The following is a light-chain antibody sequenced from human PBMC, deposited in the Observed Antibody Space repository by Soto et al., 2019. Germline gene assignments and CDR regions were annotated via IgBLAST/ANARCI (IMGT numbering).Light chain of an antibody. CDR1: SSDVGGNNY. J-gene: IGLJ2*01. Sequence: QAVVTQPPSASGSPGQSVAISCTGTSSDVGGNNYVSWYQQHPGKAPKLMVYEVTTRPSGVPDRFSGSKSGNTASLTVSGLQAEDEADYYCSSYAGSNNVIFGGGTKLTVL. CDR2: EVT. V-gene: IGLV2-8*01. CDR3: SSYAGSNNVI.